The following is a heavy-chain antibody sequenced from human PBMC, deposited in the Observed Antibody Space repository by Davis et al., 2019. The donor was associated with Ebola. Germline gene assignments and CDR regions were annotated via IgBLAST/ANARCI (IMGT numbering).Heavy chain of an antibody. Sequence: GGSLRLSCAASGFTFSSYGMHWVRQAPGKGLEWVAFIRYDGSNKYYADSEKGRFTISRDDSKNTVFLQMNSLRVEDTAVYHCAKGTNRIAVAGMGQNNWGQGTLVTVSS. J-gene: IGHJ4*02. CDR1: GFTFSSYG. V-gene: IGHV3-30*02. D-gene: IGHD6-19*01. CDR2: IRYDGSNK. CDR3: AKGTNRIAVAGMGQNN.